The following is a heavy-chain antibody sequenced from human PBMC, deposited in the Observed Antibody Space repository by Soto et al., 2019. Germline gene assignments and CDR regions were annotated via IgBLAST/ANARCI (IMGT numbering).Heavy chain of an antibody. CDR2: ITKGGETK. CDR3: ARDPQRRDGYNFDS. V-gene: IGHV3-11*01. J-gene: IGHJ4*02. CDR1: GSILTDYS. Sequence: QVQLVESGGGLAEPEGPRGLSCPASGSILTDYSLGWFPQAPGTGWRWVSYITKGGETKQHADSVKGRFTTSRDNAKKVLFLQMNSLRAEDTAVYYCARDPQRRDGYNFDSWGRGTLVTVSS. D-gene: IGHD5-12*01.